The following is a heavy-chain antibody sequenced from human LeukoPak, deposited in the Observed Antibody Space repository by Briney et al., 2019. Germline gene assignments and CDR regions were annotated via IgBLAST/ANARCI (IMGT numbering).Heavy chain of an antibody. CDR3: ARGIDFWSGPPPNWFDP. J-gene: IGHJ5*02. CDR1: GGSISSYY. D-gene: IGHD3-3*01. Sequence: SETLSLTCTVSGGSISSYYWSWIRQPPGKGLEWIGYIYYSGSTNYNPSLKSRVTISVDTSKNQFSLKLSSVTAADTAVYYCARGIDFWSGPPPNWFDPWGQGTLVTVSS. V-gene: IGHV4-59*01. CDR2: IYYSGST.